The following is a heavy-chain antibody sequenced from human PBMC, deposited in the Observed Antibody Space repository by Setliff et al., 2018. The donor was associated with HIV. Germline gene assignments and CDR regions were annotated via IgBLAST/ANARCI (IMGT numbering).Heavy chain of an antibody. CDR3: ARQGYYDSRLDW. CDR1: GYSISSGYY. J-gene: IGHJ4*02. CDR2: IYHSGST. D-gene: IGHD3-22*01. V-gene: IGHV4-38-2*01. Sequence: SETLSLTCAVSGYSISSGYYWGWIRQPPGKGLEWIGSIYHSGSTYYNPSLKSRVTISVDTSKNQFSLKLSSVTAAGTAVYYCARQGYYDSRLDWWGQGTLVTVSS.